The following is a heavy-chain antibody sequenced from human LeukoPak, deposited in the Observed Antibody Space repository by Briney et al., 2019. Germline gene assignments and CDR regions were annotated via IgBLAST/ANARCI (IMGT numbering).Heavy chain of an antibody. CDR1: GFTFNSFA. CDR3: TRDHYPGIARGGACNF. Sequence: GSLRLSCVASGFTFNSFAMHWVRQAPGKGLEWVAVISYDGSKRYYADSGKGRFTISRDNSKNATYLEMNSMRVEDTAIYYCTRDHYPGIARGGACNFWGQGTMVTVSS. V-gene: IGHV3-30-3*01. D-gene: IGHD2/OR15-2a*01. CDR2: ISYDGSKR. J-gene: IGHJ3*01.